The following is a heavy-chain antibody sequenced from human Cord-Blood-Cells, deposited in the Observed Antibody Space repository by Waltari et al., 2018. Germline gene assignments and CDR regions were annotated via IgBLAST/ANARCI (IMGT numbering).Heavy chain of an antibody. D-gene: IGHD3-3*01. CDR2: INPSGSST. J-gene: IGHJ4*02. CDR3: ARGGYYDFWSGYLYYFDY. V-gene: IGHV1-46*01. Sequence: QVQLVQSGAEVKKPGASVKVSCKASGYTFTSYYMHWVRQAPGQGLEWMGIINPSGSSTSYAQKFRGRVTMTRDTSTSTVYMELSSLRSEDTAVYYCARGGYYDFWSGYLYYFDYWGQGTLVTVSS. CDR1: GYTFTSYY.